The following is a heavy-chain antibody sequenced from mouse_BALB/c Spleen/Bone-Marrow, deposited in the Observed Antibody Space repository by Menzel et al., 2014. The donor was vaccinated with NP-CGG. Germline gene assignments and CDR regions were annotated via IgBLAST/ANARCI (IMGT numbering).Heavy chain of an antibody. CDR3: ARRGTTVQYYYPMDY. V-gene: IGHV5-6*01. CDR1: GFTFSSYG. D-gene: IGHD1-1*01. Sequence: EVQVVESGGDLVKPGGSLKLSCAASGFTFSSYGMSWVRRTPDKRLEWVATISSGGSYTYYPDSVKGRFTISRDNANNTLYLQMSSLKSEDSAMYFCARRGTTVQYYYPMDYWGQGTSVTVSS. CDR2: ISSGGSYT. J-gene: IGHJ4*01.